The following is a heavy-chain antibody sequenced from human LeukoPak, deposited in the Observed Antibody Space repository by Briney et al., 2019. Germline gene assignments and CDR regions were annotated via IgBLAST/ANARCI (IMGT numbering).Heavy chain of an antibody. CDR1: GFTFSSYS. V-gene: IGHV3-21*01. CDR2: ISSSSSYI. Sequence: GGSLRLSCAASGFTFSSYSMNWVRQAPGKGLEWVSSISSSSSYIYYADSVKGRFTISRDNAKNSLYLQMSSLRAEDTAVYYCASPASGSYSSFDYWGQGTLVTVSS. D-gene: IGHD1-26*01. J-gene: IGHJ4*02. CDR3: ASPASGSYSSFDY.